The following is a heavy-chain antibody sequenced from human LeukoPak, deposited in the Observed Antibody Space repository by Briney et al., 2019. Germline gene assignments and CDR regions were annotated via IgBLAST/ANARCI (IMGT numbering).Heavy chain of an antibody. CDR1: GFTFSSYG. V-gene: IGHV3-30*18. D-gene: IGHD6-25*01. J-gene: IGHJ4*02. Sequence: PGGSLRLSCAASGFTFSSYGMPWVRQAPGKGLEWVAVISYDGSNKYYADSVKGRFTISRDNSKNTLYLQMNSLRAEDTAVYYCAKDRVTYSSGEVDYWGQGTLVTVSS. CDR2: ISYDGSNK. CDR3: AKDRVTYSSGEVDY.